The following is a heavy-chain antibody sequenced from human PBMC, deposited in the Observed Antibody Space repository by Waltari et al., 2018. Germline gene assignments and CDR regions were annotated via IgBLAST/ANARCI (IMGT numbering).Heavy chain of an antibody. D-gene: IGHD1-20*01. V-gene: IGHV4-4*07. CDR3: ARGEYNWKTGFDY. J-gene: IGHJ4*02. CDR2: SYTSGGT. Sequence: VQLVESGGGLVRPGGSLRLSCAASGFTFNTYWMHWVRQAPGTGLEWIVRSYTSGGTNYNPSLMSRVTMSVDTSKNQFSLKLSSVTAADTAVYYCARGEYNWKTGFDYWGQGTLVTVSS. CDR1: GFTFNTYW.